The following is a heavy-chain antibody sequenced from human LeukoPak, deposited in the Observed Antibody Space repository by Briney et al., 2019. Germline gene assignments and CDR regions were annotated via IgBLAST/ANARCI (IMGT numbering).Heavy chain of an antibody. D-gene: IGHD6-13*01. J-gene: IGHJ6*03. V-gene: IGHV4-39*07. CDR3: ARAADYYYMDV. Sequence: SETLSLTCTVSGGSISSSSYYWGWIRQPPGKGLEWIGSIYYGGSTYYNPSLKSRVTISVDTSKNQFSLKLSSVTAADTAVYYCARAADYYYMDVWGKGTTVTVSS. CDR1: GGSISSSSYY. CDR2: IYYGGST.